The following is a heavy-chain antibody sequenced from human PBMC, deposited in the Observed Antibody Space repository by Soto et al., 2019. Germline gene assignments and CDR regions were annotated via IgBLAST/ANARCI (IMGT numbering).Heavy chain of an antibody. V-gene: IGHV5-10-1*03. J-gene: IGHJ5*02. CDR2: IDPSDSYT. CDR1: GYSFISYW. D-gene: IGHD2-21*02. Sequence: EVQLVQSGAEVKKPGESLRISCKGSGYSFISYWISWVRQKPGKGLEWLGRIDPSDSYTNYSPSFQGHVTISADKSISTAHLQWSSLKDSDTAMYYCARQAYCGGDCYLTNWFDPWGQGTLVTVSS. CDR3: ARQAYCGGDCYLTNWFDP.